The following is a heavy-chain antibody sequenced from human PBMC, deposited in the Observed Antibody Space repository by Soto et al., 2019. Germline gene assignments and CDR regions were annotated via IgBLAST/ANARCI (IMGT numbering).Heavy chain of an antibody. Sequence: QVHLVESGGGVVQPGRSLRLSCAASGVTFSSYAMHWVRQAPGKGLEWVAVIWSDGSKKYYGDSVKGRFTISRDNSKNTLYVQMNSLKVEDTAVYYCARDEEPWGQGTLVIVSS. J-gene: IGHJ5*02. CDR2: IWSDGSKK. CDR1: GVTFSSYA. CDR3: ARDEEP. V-gene: IGHV3-33*01.